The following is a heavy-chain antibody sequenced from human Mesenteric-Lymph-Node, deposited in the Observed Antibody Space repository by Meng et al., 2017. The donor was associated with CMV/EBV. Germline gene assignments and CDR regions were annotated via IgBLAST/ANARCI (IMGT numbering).Heavy chain of an antibody. V-gene: IGHV4-39*02. Sequence: DVGDSIGSSSHSHYWGWIRQPPGKGLEWIATSYYSGGSYYNPSLKSRVTISVDTAKNEFSLKLRFVTAADTAVYYCVGDISRAWFYYWGQGTLVTVSS. CDR1: GDSIGSSSHSHY. CDR3: VGDISRAWFYY. CDR2: SYYSGGS. J-gene: IGHJ4*02. D-gene: IGHD3-3*02.